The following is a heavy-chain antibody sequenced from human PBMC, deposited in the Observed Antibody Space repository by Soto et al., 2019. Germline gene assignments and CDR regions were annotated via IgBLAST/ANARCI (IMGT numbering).Heavy chain of an antibody. CDR3: AKAGAGANDFWSGYSTYYYYYYMDV. CDR1: GFTFSSYA. CDR2: ISGSGGST. V-gene: IGHV3-23*01. J-gene: IGHJ6*03. Sequence: GGSLRLSCAASGFTFSSYAMSWVRQAPGKGLEWVSAISGSGGSTYYADSVKGRFTLSRDNSKNTLYLQMNSLRAEDTAVYYCAKAGAGANDFWSGYSTYYYYYYMDVWGKGTTVTVSS. D-gene: IGHD3-3*01.